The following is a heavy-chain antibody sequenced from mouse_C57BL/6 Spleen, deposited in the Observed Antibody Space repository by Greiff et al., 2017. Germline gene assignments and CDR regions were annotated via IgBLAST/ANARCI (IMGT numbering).Heavy chain of an antibody. J-gene: IGHJ4*01. CDR2: IHPNSGST. D-gene: IGHD3-2*02. CDR1: GYTFTSYW. CDR3: ARGTAQATAMDY. Sequence: QVQLKQPGAELVKPGASVKLSCKASGYTFTSYWMHWVKQRPGQGLEWIGMIHPNSGSTNYNEKFKSKATLTVDKSSSTAYMQLSSLTSEDSAVYYCARGTAQATAMDYWGQGTSVTVSS. V-gene: IGHV1-64*01.